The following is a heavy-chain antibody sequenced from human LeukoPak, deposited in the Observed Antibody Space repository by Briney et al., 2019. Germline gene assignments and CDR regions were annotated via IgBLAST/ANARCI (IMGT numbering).Heavy chain of an antibody. CDR2: INQSGST. J-gene: IGHJ4*02. D-gene: IGHD2-15*01. CDR3: ARGYCSGGSCYHFYFDY. Sequence: SETLSLTCAVYGGSFSGYYWSWIRQPPGKGLEGIGEINQSGSTNYNPSLKSRVTISVDTSKNQFSLKLSSVTAADTAVYYCARGYCSGGSCYHFYFDYWGQGTLVTVSS. V-gene: IGHV4-34*01. CDR1: GGSFSGYY.